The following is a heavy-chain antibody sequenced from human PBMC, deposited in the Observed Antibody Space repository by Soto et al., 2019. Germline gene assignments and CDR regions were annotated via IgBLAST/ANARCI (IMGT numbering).Heavy chain of an antibody. CDR3: ARIWAALGTEWFDP. J-gene: IGHJ5*02. CDR2: IYYSGST. CDR1: GGSISTYY. Sequence: SETLSLTCTVSGGSISTYYWNWIRQPPGKGLEWIGYIYYSGSTNYNPSLKSRVTISVDTSKNQFSLKLSSVTAADTAVYYCARIWAALGTEWFDPWVQGTLVT. V-gene: IGHV4-59*01. D-gene: IGHD6-13*01.